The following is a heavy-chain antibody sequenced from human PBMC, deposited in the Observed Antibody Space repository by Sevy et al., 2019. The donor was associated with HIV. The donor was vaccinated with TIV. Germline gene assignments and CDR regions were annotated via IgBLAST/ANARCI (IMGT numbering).Heavy chain of an antibody. J-gene: IGHJ4*02. D-gene: IGHD2-8*01. CDR3: AKVLGFRIAGCLY. V-gene: IGHV3-23*01. CDR1: GFTFSSYA. Sequence: GGSLRLSCAASGFTFSSYAMSWVRQAPGKGLEWVSAISGSGGSTYYADSVKGRFTISRDNSKNTLYLQMNSLGAEDTAVYYCAKVLGFRIAGCLYWGQGTLVTVSS. CDR2: ISGSGGST.